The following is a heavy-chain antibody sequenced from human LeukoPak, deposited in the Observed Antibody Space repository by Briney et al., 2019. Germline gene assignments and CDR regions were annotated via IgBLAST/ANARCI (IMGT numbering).Heavy chain of an antibody. D-gene: IGHD6-13*01. CDR2: IIPSGST. Sequence: SETLSLTCAVYGGPLSGYYWSWIRQPPGKGLEWIGEIIPSGSTNYSPSLESRVTISVDTSKNQFSLKLSSVTAADTAVYYCARGIAALFDPWGQGTLVTVSS. CDR1: GGPLSGYY. J-gene: IGHJ5*02. CDR3: ARGIAALFDP. V-gene: IGHV4-34*01.